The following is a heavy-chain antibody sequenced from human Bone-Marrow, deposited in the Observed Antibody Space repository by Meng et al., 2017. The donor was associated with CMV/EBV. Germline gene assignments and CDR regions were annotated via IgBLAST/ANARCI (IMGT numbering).Heavy chain of an antibody. CDR2: INSDASST. V-gene: IGHV3-74*01. Sequence: GGPLRLSCTASGFTFSSYWMYWVRQAPGKGLVWVSRINSDASSTSYADSVKGRFTNSRDNAKNTLYLQMNSWRAKDTAVYYCARAPLRDFWSGYYSFDIWGQGTMVTVSS. D-gene: IGHD3-3*01. J-gene: IGHJ3*02. CDR1: GFTFSSYW. CDR3: ARAPLRDFWSGYYSFDI.